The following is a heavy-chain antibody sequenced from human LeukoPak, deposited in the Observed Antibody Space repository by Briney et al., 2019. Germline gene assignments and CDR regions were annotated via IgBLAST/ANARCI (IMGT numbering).Heavy chain of an antibody. Sequence: PSETLSLTCTVSGGSISSYYWSWVRQPAGKGLEWLGRIYTSGSTNYNPSLKSRVTMSVDTSKNQFSLKLSSVTAADTAVYYCARDRRELERRWFDLWGQGTLVTVSS. CDR3: ARDRRELERRWFDL. J-gene: IGHJ5*02. D-gene: IGHD1-1*01. V-gene: IGHV4-4*07. CDR1: GGSISSYY. CDR2: IYTSGST.